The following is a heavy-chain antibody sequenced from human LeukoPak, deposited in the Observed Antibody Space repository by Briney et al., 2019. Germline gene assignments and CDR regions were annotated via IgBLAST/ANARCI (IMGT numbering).Heavy chain of an antibody. CDR3: ARVGGPYRNYFDY. D-gene: IGHD3-16*01. Sequence: ASVKVSCKASGYTFTSYYMHWVRQAPGQGLEWMGLINPTGGSTGYAQKFQGRVTMTRDMSTSTDYMELSSLRSEDTAIYYCARVGGPYRNYFDYWGQGTLVTVSS. CDR2: INPTGGST. CDR1: GYTFTSYY. J-gene: IGHJ4*02. V-gene: IGHV1-46*01.